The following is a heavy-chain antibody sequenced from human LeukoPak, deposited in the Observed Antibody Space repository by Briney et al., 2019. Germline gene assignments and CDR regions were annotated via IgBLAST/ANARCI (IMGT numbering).Heavy chain of an antibody. CDR1: GFTFDDYG. J-gene: IGHJ4*02. CDR2: INGNGGST. Sequence: TGGSLRLSCAASGFTFDDYGMSWVRQVPGKGLEWVSSINGNGGSTAYADSVKGRFTISRDNSKNTLYLQMNSLRAEDTAVYYCAKTRYSGSYSHFDYWGQGTLVTVSS. D-gene: IGHD1-26*01. CDR3: AKTRYSGSYSHFDY. V-gene: IGHV3-20*04.